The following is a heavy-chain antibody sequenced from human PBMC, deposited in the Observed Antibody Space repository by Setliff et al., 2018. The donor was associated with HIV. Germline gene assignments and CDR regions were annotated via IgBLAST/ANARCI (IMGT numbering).Heavy chain of an antibody. Sequence: PGGSLRLSCAASGFTFNYFWMSWVRQAPGKGLEWVANIKRDGSEKNYVDSVKGRFTISRDTAKNSLYLQMNSLRVEDTAVYYCARDHWVAGLDYWGQGTLVTVSS. J-gene: IGHJ4*02. D-gene: IGHD6-19*01. CDR2: IKRDGSEK. CDR1: GFTFNYFW. CDR3: ARDHWVAGLDY. V-gene: IGHV3-7*01.